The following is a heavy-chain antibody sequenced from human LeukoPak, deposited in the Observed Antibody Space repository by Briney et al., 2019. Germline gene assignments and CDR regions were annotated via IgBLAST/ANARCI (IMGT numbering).Heavy chain of an antibody. CDR2: IYTSGST. CDR1: GGSISSGSYY. CDR3: ARGVTIFGAYYYYMDV. J-gene: IGHJ6*03. D-gene: IGHD3-3*01. Sequence: SETLSLTCTVSGGSISSGSYYWSWIRQPAGKGLEWIGRIYTSGSTNYNPSLKSRVTISVDTSKNQFSLKLSSVTAADTAVYYCARGVTIFGAYYYYMDVWGKGTTVTVSS. V-gene: IGHV4-61*02.